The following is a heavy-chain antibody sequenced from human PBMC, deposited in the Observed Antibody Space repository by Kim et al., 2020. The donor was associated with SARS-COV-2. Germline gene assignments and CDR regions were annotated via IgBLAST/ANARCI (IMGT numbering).Heavy chain of an antibody. CDR1: GFTFSSYS. D-gene: IGHD2-15*01. CDR2: ISSSSSYI. Sequence: GGTLRLSCAVSGFTFSSYSMNWVRQAPGKGLEWVSSISSSSSYIYYADPVQGRFTISRDNAKNSLYLQMNSLGAEDTAVYYCARVRGLYCSGGSCYGVTYYYYGMDLWGQGTTVTVSS. J-gene: IGHJ6*02. V-gene: IGHV3-21*01. CDR3: ARVRGLYCSGGSCYGVTYYYYGMDL.